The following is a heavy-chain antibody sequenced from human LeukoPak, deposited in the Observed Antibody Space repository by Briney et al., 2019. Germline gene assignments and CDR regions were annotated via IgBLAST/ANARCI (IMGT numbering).Heavy chain of an antibody. CDR2: INHSGST. CDR1: GGSFSGYY. V-gene: IGHV4-34*01. Sequence: SETLSLTCAVYGGSFSGYYWCWIRQPPGKGLEWIGEINHSGSTNYNPSLKSRVTISVDTSKNQFSLKLRSGTAADTAVYYCARIMGDYNILTGLYLNYNFDYWGQGTLVTVSS. CDR3: ARIMGDYNILTGLYLNYNFDY. J-gene: IGHJ4*02. D-gene: IGHD3-9*01.